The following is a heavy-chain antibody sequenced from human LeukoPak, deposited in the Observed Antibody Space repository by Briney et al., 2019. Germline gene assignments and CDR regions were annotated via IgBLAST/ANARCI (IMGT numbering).Heavy chain of an antibody. J-gene: IGHJ3*02. CDR3: AKNYGDYLTDAFDI. V-gene: IGHV3-30*18. CDR1: GFTFSSYG. D-gene: IGHD4-17*01. Sequence: GGSPRPPCAASGFTFSSYGMHWVRQAPGKGLEWVAVISYDGSNKYYADSVKGRFTISRDNSKNTLYLQMNSRRAEDTAVYYCAKNYGDYLTDAFDIWGQGTMVTVSS. CDR2: ISYDGSNK.